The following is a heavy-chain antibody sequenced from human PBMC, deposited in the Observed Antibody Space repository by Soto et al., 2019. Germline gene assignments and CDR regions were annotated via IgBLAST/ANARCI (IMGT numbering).Heavy chain of an antibody. D-gene: IGHD6-13*01. V-gene: IGHV4-31*03. J-gene: IGHJ4*02. CDR1: GGSISSGGYY. CDR2: IYYSGST. Sequence: XSGPGLXKXSQTLSLTCTVSGGSISSGGYYWSWIRQHPGKGLEWIGYIYYSGSTYYNPSLKSRVTISVDTSKNQFSLKLSSVTAADTAVYYCARYIIAAAALYYFDYWGQGTLVTVSS. CDR3: ARYIIAAAALYYFDY.